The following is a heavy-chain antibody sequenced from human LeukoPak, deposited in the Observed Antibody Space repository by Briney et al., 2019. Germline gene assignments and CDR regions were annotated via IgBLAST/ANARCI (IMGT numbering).Heavy chain of an antibody. CDR1: GYTFTSYA. D-gene: IGHD2-15*01. J-gene: IGHJ5*02. CDR2: INAGSGNT. V-gene: IGHV1-3*01. CDR3: AREALGYCSGGSCDPYNWFDP. Sequence: ASVKVSCKASGYTFTSYAMHWVRQAPGQRLEWMGWINAGSGNTKYSQKFQGRVTITRDTSASTAYMELSSLRSEDTAVYYCAREALGYCSGGSCDPYNWFDPWGQGTLVTVSS.